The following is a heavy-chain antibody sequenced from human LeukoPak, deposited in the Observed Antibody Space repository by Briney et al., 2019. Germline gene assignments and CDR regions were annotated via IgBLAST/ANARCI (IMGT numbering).Heavy chain of an antibody. CDR2: IWFDGSNK. J-gene: IGHJ3*02. V-gene: IGHV3-33*01. D-gene: IGHD5-18*01. CDR3: ARDRDAYSYGHGAFNI. Sequence: GGSLRLSCEASGFTFSNYGMQWVRQAPGKGLEWVALIWFDGSNKYYAGSVKGRLTISRDNSKSTLDLQMNSLRAEDTAVYYCARDRDAYSYGHGAFNIWGQGTMVTVSS. CDR1: GFTFSNYG.